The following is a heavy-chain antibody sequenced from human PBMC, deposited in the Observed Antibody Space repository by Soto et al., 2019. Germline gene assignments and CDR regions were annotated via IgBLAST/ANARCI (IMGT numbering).Heavy chain of an antibody. Sequence: QVQLQESDPGLVRPSGTLSLTCAVSGGSISSTNWWSWVRQPPGKGLEWIGEIYHSGSTNYNPSLKSRATMSVDKSKNQFFLRLSSVTAADTAVYYCARDGAAALFRPPLTFWGQGTLVTVSS. CDR1: GGSISSTNW. CDR2: IYHSGST. J-gene: IGHJ4*02. V-gene: IGHV4-4*02. CDR3: ARDGAAALFRPPLTF. D-gene: IGHD6-13*01.